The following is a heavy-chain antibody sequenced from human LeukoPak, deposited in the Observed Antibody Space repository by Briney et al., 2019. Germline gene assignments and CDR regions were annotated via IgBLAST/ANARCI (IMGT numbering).Heavy chain of an antibody. V-gene: IGHV3-7*03. J-gene: IGHJ6*04. D-gene: IGHD3-16*01. CDR1: GFTFSSDW. CDR3: ARDGGFDTNYYYYYYGMDV. Sequence: GGSLRLSCAASGFTFSSDWMSWVRQAPGKGLEWVANIKQDGSEQYYVDSVKGRFTISRDDAKNSLYLQMNSLRAEDTAVYYCARDGGFDTNYYYYYYGMDVWGKGTTVTVSS. CDR2: IKQDGSEQ.